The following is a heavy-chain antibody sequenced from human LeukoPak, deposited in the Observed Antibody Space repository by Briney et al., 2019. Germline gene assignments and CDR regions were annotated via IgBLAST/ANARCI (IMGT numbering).Heavy chain of an antibody. CDR3: ARYCGGDCYPHYYYYYGMDV. J-gene: IGHJ6*02. CDR2: IYSGGST. V-gene: IGHV3-53*04. Sequence: HTGGSLRLSCAASGFTVSSNYMSWVRQAPGEGLGWVSVIYSGGSTYYADSVKGRFTISRHNSKNTLYLQMNSLRAEDTAVYYCARYCGGDCYPHYYYYYGMDVWGQGTTVTVSS. D-gene: IGHD2-21*02. CDR1: GFTVSSNY.